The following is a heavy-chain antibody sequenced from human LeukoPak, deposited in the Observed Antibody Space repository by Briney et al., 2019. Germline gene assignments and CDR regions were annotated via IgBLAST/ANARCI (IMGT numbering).Heavy chain of an antibody. Sequence: VGSLRLSCAASGFTFSNYWMSWVRQAPGKGLQWVANIYQDGSVKYYVESVKGPFTISRDNAKNSVYLQMNSLRAEDTAVYYCATSDDSSGCDWGQGTLVTVSS. CDR3: ATSDDSSGCD. D-gene: IGHD3-22*01. CDR1: GFTFSNYW. CDR2: IYQDGSVK. V-gene: IGHV3-7*01. J-gene: IGHJ4*02.